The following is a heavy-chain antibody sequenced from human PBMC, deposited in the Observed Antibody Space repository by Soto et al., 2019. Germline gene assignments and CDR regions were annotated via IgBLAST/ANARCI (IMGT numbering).Heavy chain of an antibody. J-gene: IGHJ5*02. D-gene: IGHD2-2*01. V-gene: IGHV4-30-4*01. CDR3: ARVMAAMQNWLDP. CDR2: IYHTGTT. CDR1: GGSISSIDYF. Sequence: SETLSLTCSVSGGSISSIDYFWSWIRQPPGKGLEWTGFIYHTGTTYYNPSLRSRVTISIDTPKSQFSMKLNSVTAADTAVYYCARVMAAMQNWLDPWGQGTLVTVSS.